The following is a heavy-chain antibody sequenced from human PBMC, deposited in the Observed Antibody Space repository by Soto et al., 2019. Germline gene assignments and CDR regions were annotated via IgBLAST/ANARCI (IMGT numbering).Heavy chain of an antibody. D-gene: IGHD4-4*01. CDR2: IGTSGKTI. J-gene: IGHJ6*02. CDR1: GFTFSSYE. CDR3: ARDPAIYSGKFDYGLDV. V-gene: IGHV3-48*03. Sequence: PGGSLRLSCAVSGFTFSSYEMNWVCQAPGKGLERVSYIGTSGKTIYYADSVRGRFTIPRDNAKNSLYLQMNSLRAEDTAVYFCARDPAIYSGKFDYGLDVWGRGTTVTVSS.